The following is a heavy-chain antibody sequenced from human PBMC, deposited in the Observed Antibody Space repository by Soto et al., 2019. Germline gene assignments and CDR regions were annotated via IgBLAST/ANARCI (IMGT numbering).Heavy chain of an antibody. J-gene: IGHJ3*02. CDR2: IWHSGTT. D-gene: IGHD1-1*01. Sequence: PSETLSLTCAVSGGSIFSGNWWSWVRQSPGKGLEWIGEIWHSGTTYYNPSLMSRVTISIDKSMNQFSLNLYSVTAADTAVYYCARDRRPAGTTDAFDIWGQGTMVTV. CDR1: GGSIFSGNW. CDR3: ARDRRPAGTTDAFDI. V-gene: IGHV4-4*02.